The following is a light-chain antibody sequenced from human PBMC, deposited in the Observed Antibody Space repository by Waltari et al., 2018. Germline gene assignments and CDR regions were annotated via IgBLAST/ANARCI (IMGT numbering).Light chain of an antibody. Sequence: QSALPQPASGSGSPGQSITISSTGTSSAVGGYNYVSWYQQHPGKATKLMIYEVINRPSGVSNRFSGSKSGNTASLTISGLQAEDEADYYCSSYTSSSTVFGGGTKLTVL. J-gene: IGLJ2*01. CDR1: SSAVGGYNY. CDR3: SSYTSSSTV. V-gene: IGLV2-14*01. CDR2: EVI.